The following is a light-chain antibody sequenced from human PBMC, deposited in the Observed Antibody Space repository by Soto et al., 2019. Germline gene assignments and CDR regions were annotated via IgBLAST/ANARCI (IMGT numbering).Light chain of an antibody. CDR1: QDINIF. CDR3: QQYHSYPIT. Sequence: DIPMTQSPSSLSASVGDRVTITCRASQDINIFLAWFQQKPGQAPKALIHAASTLRAGVPSRFSGSGSGTDFTLTISSLQPEDLATYYCQQYHSYPITFGRGTRLEIK. V-gene: IGKV1-16*01. J-gene: IGKJ5*01. CDR2: AAS.